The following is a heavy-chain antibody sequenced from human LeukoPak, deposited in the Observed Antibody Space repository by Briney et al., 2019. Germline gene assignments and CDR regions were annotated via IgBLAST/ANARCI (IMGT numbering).Heavy chain of an antibody. CDR1: GFTVSGSY. CDR3: ATDRHYDFWTGYSEY. D-gene: IGHD3/OR15-3a*01. V-gene: IGHV3-66*01. J-gene: IGHJ4*02. CDR2: IYSSGSA. Sequence: PGGSLRLSCAASGFTVSGSYINWVRQAPGRGLEWVSVIYSSGSAFYADSVEGRFIISRDNSKNTLYLQMNSLRAGDTAVYYCATDRHYDFWTGYSEYWGQGTLVTVSS.